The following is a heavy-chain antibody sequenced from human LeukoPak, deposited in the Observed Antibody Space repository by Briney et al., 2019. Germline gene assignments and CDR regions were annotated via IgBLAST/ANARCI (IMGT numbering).Heavy chain of an antibody. V-gene: IGHV4-39*01. CDR1: GGSISSSSYY. J-gene: IGHJ5*02. Sequence: SETLSLTCTVSGGSISSSSYYWGWIRQPPGKGLEWIGSIYYSGSTYYNPSLKSRVTISVDTSKHQFSLKLSSVTAADTAVYYCARHSSGYQGLNWFDPWGQGTLVTVSS. CDR3: ARHSSGYQGLNWFDP. CDR2: IYYSGST. D-gene: IGHD3-3*01.